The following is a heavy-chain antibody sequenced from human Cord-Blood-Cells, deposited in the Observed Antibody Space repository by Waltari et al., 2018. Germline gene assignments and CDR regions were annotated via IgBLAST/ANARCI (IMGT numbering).Heavy chain of an antibody. CDR3: ATPLLLDWLLYAFDI. J-gene: IGHJ3*02. CDR1: GGTCSSDA. D-gene: IGHD3-9*01. V-gene: IGHV1-69*01. CDR2: IIPIFGTA. Sequence: VQLVQSGAEVKKPGSSVKVSCKASGGTCSSDAIHWVRQAPGQGLEWMGGIIPIFGTANYAQKFQGRVTITADESTSTAYMELSSLESEDTAVYYCATPLLLDWLLYAFDIWGQGTMVTVSS.